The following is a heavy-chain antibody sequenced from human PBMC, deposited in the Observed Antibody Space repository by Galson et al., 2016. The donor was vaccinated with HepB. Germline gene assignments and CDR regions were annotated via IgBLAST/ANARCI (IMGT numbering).Heavy chain of an antibody. CDR2: LKRNSDGGTT. D-gene: IGHD1-7*01. CDR1: GFTFSRHW. J-gene: IGHJ4*02. V-gene: IGHV3-15*01. Sequence: SLRLSCAVSGFTFSRHWMSWVRQAPGKGLEWVGRLKRNSDGGTTDYAAAVKGRFIISRDDSTDTLNLQMNSLKTEDTGVYYCSTGVYVTGTNDCWGQGTLVTVSS. CDR3: STGVYVTGTNDC.